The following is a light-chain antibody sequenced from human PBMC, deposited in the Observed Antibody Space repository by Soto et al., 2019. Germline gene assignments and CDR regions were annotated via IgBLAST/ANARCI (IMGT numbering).Light chain of an antibody. CDR3: MHALHTPRT. Sequence: DIVMTQSPLSLSFTPGEPASISCRSSQSLLHSNGNHYLEWYFQKPGQSPQLLIYLASIRASGVPDRFRGSGSGTDFTLKISRVEAEDVGIYYCMHALHTPRTFGQGTKVEIK. J-gene: IGKJ1*01. CDR1: QSLLHSNGNHY. V-gene: IGKV2-28*01. CDR2: LAS.